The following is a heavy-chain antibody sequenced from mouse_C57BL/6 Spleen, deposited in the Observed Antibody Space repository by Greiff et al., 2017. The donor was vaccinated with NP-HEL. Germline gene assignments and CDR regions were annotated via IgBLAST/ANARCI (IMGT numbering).Heavy chain of an antibody. CDR2: ISSGSSTI. J-gene: IGHJ2*01. CDR3: ARDYYGTDY. Sequence: EVKLMESGGGLVKPGGSLKLSCAASGFTFSDYGMHWVRQAPEKGLEWVAYISSGSSTIYYADTVKGRFTISRDNAKNTLFLQMTSLRSEDTAKYYCARDYYGTDYWGQGTTLTVSS. V-gene: IGHV5-17*01. D-gene: IGHD1-1*01. CDR1: GFTFSDYG.